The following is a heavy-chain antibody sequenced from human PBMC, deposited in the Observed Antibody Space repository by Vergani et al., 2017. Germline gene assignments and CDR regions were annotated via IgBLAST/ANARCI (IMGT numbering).Heavy chain of an antibody. J-gene: IGHJ6*03. CDR2: INSDGDST. CDR1: GFTFSNYW. CDR3: ARDGWELLVYFNYMDV. V-gene: IGHV3-74*01. D-gene: IGHD1-26*01. Sequence: VQLVESGGGLVQPGGSLRLSCTASGFTFSNYWMQWVRQAPGKGRMWVSRINSDGDSTSYADSVKGRFTISRDNAKNTLYLQMDSLRAEDTAVYYCARDGWELLVYFNYMDVWGKGTTVTVSS.